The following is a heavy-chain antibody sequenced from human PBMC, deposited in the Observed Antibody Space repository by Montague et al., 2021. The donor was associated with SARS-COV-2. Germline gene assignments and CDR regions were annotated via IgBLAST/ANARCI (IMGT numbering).Heavy chain of an antibody. D-gene: IGHD3-22*01. CDR3: ARLKRYFDSSGSPSAFDF. V-gene: IGHV4-39*02. Sequence: SETLSLTCTVSGGSITNNIDYWAWIRQPPGKGLEWIGSIYYTGNTYYNPSLKSRVTISVVTSKNHFTLKLSSVTAAEMAVYYCARLKRYFDSSGSPSAFDFWGKGTKVTVSS. CDR1: GGSITNNIDY. CDR2: IYYTGNT. J-gene: IGHJ3*01.